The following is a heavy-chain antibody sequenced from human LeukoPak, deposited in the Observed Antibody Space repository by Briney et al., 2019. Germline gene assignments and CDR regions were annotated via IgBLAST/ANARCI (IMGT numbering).Heavy chain of an antibody. CDR3: ARSITMIVGGWFDP. J-gene: IGHJ5*02. CDR2: IYYSGST. D-gene: IGHD3-22*01. Sequence: SETLSLTCTVSGGSISSSSYYWGRIRQPPGKGLEWIGSIYYSGSTYYNPSLKSRVTISVDTSKNQFSLKLSSVTAADTAVYYCARSITMIVGGWFDPWGQGTLVTVSS. CDR1: GGSISSSSYY. V-gene: IGHV4-39*01.